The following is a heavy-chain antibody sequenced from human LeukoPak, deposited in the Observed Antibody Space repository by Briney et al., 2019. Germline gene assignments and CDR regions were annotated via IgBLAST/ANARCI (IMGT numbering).Heavy chain of an antibody. CDR2: ISGSGGST. CDR1: GFTFSSYG. V-gene: IGHV3-23*01. Sequence: GGSLRLSCAASGFTFSSYGMSWVRQAPGKGLEWVSAISGSGGSTYYADSVKGRFTISRDNAKNSLYLQMNSLRAEDTAVYYCARAKYYYDSSGETYYFDCWGQGTLVTVSS. J-gene: IGHJ4*02. D-gene: IGHD3-22*01. CDR3: ARAKYYYDSSGETYYFDC.